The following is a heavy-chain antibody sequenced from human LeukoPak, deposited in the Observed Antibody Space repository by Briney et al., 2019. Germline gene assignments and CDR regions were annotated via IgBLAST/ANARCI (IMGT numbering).Heavy chain of an antibody. D-gene: IGHD1-26*01. CDR3: AKLEAGSYLPFDY. CDR2: ISGSGGST. V-gene: IGHV3-23*01. CDR1: GFTFSSYA. Sequence: PGGSLRLSCAASGFTFSSYAMSWVRQAPGKGLGWVSAISGSGGSTYYADSVKGRFTISRDNSKNTLYLQMNSLRAEDTAVYYCAKLEAGSYLPFDYWGQGTLVTVSS. J-gene: IGHJ4*02.